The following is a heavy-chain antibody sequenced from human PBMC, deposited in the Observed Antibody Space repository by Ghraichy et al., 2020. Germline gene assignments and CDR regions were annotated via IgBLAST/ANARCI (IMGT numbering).Heavy chain of an antibody. CDR2: ISSSSSTI. V-gene: IGHV3-48*04. CDR1: GFTFSSYS. D-gene: IGHD5-12*01. J-gene: IGHJ4*02. CDR3: ARDADSGYDY. Sequence: GGSLRLSCAASGFTFSSYSMNWVRQAPGKGLEWVSYISSSSSTIYYADSVKGRFTISRDNAKNSLYLQMNSLRAEDTAVYYCARDADSGYDYWGQGTLVTVSS.